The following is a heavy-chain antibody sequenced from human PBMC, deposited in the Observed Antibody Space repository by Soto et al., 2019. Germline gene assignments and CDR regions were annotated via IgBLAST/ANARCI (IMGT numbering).Heavy chain of an antibody. Sequence: PSQTLSLTCAISGDSVSSNSAAWNWIRQSPSRGLEWLGRPYYRSKWYNDYAVSVKSRITINPDTSKNQFSLQLNSVTPEDTAVYYCARDLEPQYYYGSGSYNPVPFDPWGQGTLVTVSS. CDR2: PYYRSKWYN. D-gene: IGHD3-10*01. CDR1: GDSVSSNSAA. J-gene: IGHJ5*02. CDR3: ARDLEPQYYYGSGSYNPVPFDP. V-gene: IGHV6-1*01.